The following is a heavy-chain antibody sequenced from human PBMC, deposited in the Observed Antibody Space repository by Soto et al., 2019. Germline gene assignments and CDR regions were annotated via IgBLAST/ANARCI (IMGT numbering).Heavy chain of an antibody. J-gene: IGHJ4*02. CDR2: ISYDGSNK. D-gene: IGHD3-22*01. CDR1: GFTFSSYA. CDR3: ARLSYYYDSSGYYYYFDY. Sequence: GGSLRLSCAASGFTFSSYAMHWVRQAPGKGLEWVAVISYDGSNKYYADSVKGRFTISRDNSKNTRYLQMNSLRAEDTAVYYCARLSYYYDSSGYYYYFDYWGQGTLVTVSS. V-gene: IGHV3-30*04.